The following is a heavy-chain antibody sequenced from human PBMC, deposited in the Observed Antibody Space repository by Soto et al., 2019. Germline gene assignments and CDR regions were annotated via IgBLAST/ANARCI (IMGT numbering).Heavy chain of an antibody. J-gene: IGHJ6*02. CDR3: ASPSLSPSYHHYGLAG. CDR2: IYYSGST. CDR1: GGSIISSSYY. V-gene: IGHV4-39*01. Sequence: SETLSLTCTVSGGSIISSSYYWVLIRQPPGKGLEWIGSIYYSGSTYYNPSLKSRVTISVDTSKNQFSLKLSSVTAADTAVYYCASPSLSPSYHHYGLAGRGQRTTVPVSS. D-gene: IGHD3-16*02.